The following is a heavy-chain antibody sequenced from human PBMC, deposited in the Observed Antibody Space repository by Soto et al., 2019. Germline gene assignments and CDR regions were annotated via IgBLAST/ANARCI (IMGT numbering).Heavy chain of an antibody. CDR1: GYTFTGYY. D-gene: IGHD6-6*01. V-gene: IGHV1-2*02. J-gene: IGHJ6*02. CDR2: INPNSGGT. CDR3: ARDFREARINYYGMDV. Sequence: ASVKVSCKASGYTFTGYYMHWVRQAPGQGLEWMGWINPNSGGTNYAQKFQGRVTMTRDTSISTAYMELSRLRSDDTAVYYCARDFREARINYYGMDVWGHGNAVTVTS.